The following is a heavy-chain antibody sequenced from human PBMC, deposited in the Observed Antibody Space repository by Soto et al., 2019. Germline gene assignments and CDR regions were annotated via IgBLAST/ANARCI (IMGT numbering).Heavy chain of an antibody. CDR2: IYSSGST. J-gene: IGHJ6*03. CDR3: ASRLSRLDYYYYYMDV. V-gene: IGHV4-31*03. CDR1: GGSISSGGYY. Sequence: QVQLQESGPGLVKPSQTLSLTCTVSGGSISSGGYYGSWIRQHPGKGLEWIGYIYSSGSTYYNPSLKSRVTLSVDTSKTQFSLKLSSVTAADTAVYYCASRLSRLDYYYYYMDVWGKGTTVTVSS.